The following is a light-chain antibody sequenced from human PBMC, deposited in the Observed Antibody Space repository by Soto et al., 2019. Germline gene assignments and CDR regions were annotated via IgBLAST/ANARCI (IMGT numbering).Light chain of an antibody. CDR3: CSYRSDNTWV. Sequence: QSALTQPASVSGSPGQSITISCTGSSSDVGAYNYVSWYQQFPGKAPKLMIYEVNDRPSGVSNRFSGSKSGNTASLPISGLQTEDEADYYCCSYRSDNTWVFGGGTKVTVL. V-gene: IGLV2-14*01. J-gene: IGLJ3*02. CDR2: EVN. CDR1: SSDVGAYNY.